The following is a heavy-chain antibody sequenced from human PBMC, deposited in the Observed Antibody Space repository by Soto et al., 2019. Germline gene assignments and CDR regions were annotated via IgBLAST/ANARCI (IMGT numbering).Heavy chain of an antibody. J-gene: IGHJ6*02. D-gene: IGHD3-10*01. V-gene: IGHV2-5*01. Sequence: SGPTLVNPTQTLTLTCTFSGFSLSTSGVGVGWIRQPPGKALEWLALIYWNDDKRYSPSLKSRLTITKDTSKNQVVLTMTNMDPVDTATYYCAHRVGGSGSYYSYYYYGMDVWGQGTTVTVSS. CDR2: IYWNDDK. CDR3: AHRVGGSGSYYSYYYYGMDV. CDR1: GFSLSTSGVG.